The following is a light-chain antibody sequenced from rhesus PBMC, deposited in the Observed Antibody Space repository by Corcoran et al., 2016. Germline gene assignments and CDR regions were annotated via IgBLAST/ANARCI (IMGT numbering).Light chain of an antibody. CDR1: QGLTRW. CDR2: KAS. Sequence: DVQMTQSPSSLSASVGDTVTITCQASQGLTRWLAWYHQKPGKTPKLLIYKASSLKSGVPSRLSGSGSGTHFTLAFRSLRPEDFATYFCLQYSSSPFTVSPGPKLDIK. V-gene: IGKV1-22*01. J-gene: IGKJ3*01. CDR3: LQYSSSPFT.